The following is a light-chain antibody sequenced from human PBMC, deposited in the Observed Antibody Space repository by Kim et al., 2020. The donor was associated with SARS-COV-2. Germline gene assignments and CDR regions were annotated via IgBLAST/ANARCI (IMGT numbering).Light chain of an antibody. CDR1: QNIASY. J-gene: IGKJ1*01. CDR2: AST. V-gene: IGKV1-39*01. CDR3: QQGYSPPWT. Sequence: SSVADRATITCRASQNIASYVNWFQQKPGKAPKLLIYASTSLQTGVPSRFRGSGSGTGFTLTITSLQPEDYGTYYCQQGYSPPWTFGQGTKVDIK.